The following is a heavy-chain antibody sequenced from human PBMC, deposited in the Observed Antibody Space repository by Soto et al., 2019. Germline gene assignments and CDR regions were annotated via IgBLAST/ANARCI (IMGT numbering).Heavy chain of an antibody. Sequence: QVQLEQSGAEVKKPGASVKVSCKASGYTFTNHYIHWVRQGPGQGPEWMGTINPSGGKTDYAQKFKGRVNLTSDTPTSTVYMELRSLRSEDTAIYYCARDEYHYGSGSAYSTLDDWGQGTLVTVSS. D-gene: IGHD3-10*01. CDR1: GYTFTNHY. CDR3: ARDEYHYGSGSAYSTLDD. J-gene: IGHJ4*02. CDR2: INPSGGKT. V-gene: IGHV1-46*01.